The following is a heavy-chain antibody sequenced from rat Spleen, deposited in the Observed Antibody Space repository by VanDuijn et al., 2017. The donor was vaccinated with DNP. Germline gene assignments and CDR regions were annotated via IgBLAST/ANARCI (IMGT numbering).Heavy chain of an antibody. CDR1: GYSITSNY. J-gene: IGHJ3*01. D-gene: IGHD1-11*01. Sequence: EVQLQESGPGLVKPSQSLSLTCSVTGYSITSNYWGWIRKFPGNKMEWIGHISYSGRTTYNPSLKSRISITRDTSKNQFFLQLNSVSPEDTATYYCATGVYGGYADWFAYWGQGTLVTVSS. V-gene: IGHV3-1*01. CDR2: ISYSGRT. CDR3: ATGVYGGYADWFAY.